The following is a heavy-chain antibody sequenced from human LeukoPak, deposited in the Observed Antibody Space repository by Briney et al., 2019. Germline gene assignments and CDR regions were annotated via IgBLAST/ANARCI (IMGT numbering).Heavy chain of an antibody. CDR3: ARSYSSSDHYYYYGMDV. CDR2: INYIRTT. V-gene: IGHV4-59*08. D-gene: IGHD6-13*01. CDR1: GGSISSYY. Sequence: SETLSLTCTVSGGSISSYYWNWIRQPPGKGLEWIGYINYIRTTDYNPSLKSRVTISPDTSKNRFSLKLSSVTAADTAMYYCARSYSSSDHYYYYGMDVWGQGTTVTVSS. J-gene: IGHJ6*02.